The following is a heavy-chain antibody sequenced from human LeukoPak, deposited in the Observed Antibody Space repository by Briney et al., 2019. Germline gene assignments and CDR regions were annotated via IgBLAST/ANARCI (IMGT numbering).Heavy chain of an antibody. D-gene: IGHD1-26*01. CDR3: AKSVGVTKFEF. J-gene: IGHJ4*02. V-gene: IGHV3-48*01. CDR2: ISSGGGAI. Sequence: GGSLRLSCAASGFTFTSSSFNWVRQAPGKGLEWVSYISSGGGAIYYADSVKGRFTISRDNARNSLYLQMNSLRAEDTAIYYCAKSVGVTKFEFWGQGTLVTVSS. CDR1: GFTFTSSS.